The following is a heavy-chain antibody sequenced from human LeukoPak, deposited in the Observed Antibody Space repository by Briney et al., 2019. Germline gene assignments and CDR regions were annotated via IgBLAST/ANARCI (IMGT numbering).Heavy chain of an antibody. CDR1: GCSISSGNY. CDR2: IYHSGST. CDR3: ARGNSDRFPPYMDY. J-gene: IGHJ4*02. V-gene: IGHV4-38-2*02. D-gene: IGHD2-21*01. Sequence: SETLSLTCTVSGCSISSGNYWGWIRQSPGKGLEWIGTIYHSGSTYYNPSLKSRVTISVDTSKNQISLRLSSVTAADTAIYYCARGNSDRFPPYMDYWGQGILVIVSS.